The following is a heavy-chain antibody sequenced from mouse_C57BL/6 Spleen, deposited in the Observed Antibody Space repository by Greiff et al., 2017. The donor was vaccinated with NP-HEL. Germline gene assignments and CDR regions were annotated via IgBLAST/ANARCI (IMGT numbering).Heavy chain of an antibody. CDR3: ARDYYGSSLAY. D-gene: IGHD1-1*01. V-gene: IGHV2-2*01. CDR2: IWSGGST. J-gene: IGHJ3*01. CDR1: GFSLTSYG. Sequence: VKLVESGPGLVKPSQSLSITCTVSGFSLTSYGVHWVRQSPGKGLEWLGVIWSGGSTDYNAAFISRLSISKDNSKSQVFFKMNSLQADDTAIYYCARDYYGSSLAYWGQGTLVTVSA.